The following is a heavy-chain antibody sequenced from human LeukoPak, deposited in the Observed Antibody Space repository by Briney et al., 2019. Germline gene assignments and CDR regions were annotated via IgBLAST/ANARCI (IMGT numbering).Heavy chain of an antibody. CDR3: AKGRSGSSVDY. D-gene: IGHD3-10*01. Sequence: GGSLRLSCAASGFTFSRHAMSWVRQAPGKGLEWVSSISWNSGNIDYADSVKGRFTISRDNTKNSLYLQMNSLRAEDTALYYCAKGRSGSSVDYWGQGTLVTVSS. J-gene: IGHJ4*02. V-gene: IGHV3-9*01. CDR1: GFTFSRHA. CDR2: ISWNSGNI.